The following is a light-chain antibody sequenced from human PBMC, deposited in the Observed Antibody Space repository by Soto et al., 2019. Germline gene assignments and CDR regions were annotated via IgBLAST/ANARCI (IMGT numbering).Light chain of an antibody. J-gene: IGKJ1*01. CDR3: QQYAYSPRT. CDR1: QSVSSSY. CDR2: GAS. V-gene: IGKV3-20*01. Sequence: IVLTLSPGTLSLSPGERATLSCRASQSVSSSYLAWYQQKPGQAPRLLIYGASSRATGIPDRFSGSGSGTDFTLTISRLEPEDFAVYYCQQYAYSPRTFGQGTKVDIK.